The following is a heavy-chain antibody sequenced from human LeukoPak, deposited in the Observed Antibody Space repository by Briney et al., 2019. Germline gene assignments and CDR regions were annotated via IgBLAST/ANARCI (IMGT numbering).Heavy chain of an antibody. CDR3: ATNRQIMILGVVIMPAFDI. D-gene: IGHD3-3*01. CDR1: AYTLTQLS. J-gene: IGHJ3*02. Sequence: ASVKVSCKVSAYTLTQLSVHWVRQAPGKGLEWMGGFDVEVGEIIYAQKFQGRVTMTEDTSTDTAYMELSSLRSEDTAVYYGATNRQIMILGVVIMPAFDIWGQGTMVTVSS. CDR2: FDVEVGEI. V-gene: IGHV1-24*01.